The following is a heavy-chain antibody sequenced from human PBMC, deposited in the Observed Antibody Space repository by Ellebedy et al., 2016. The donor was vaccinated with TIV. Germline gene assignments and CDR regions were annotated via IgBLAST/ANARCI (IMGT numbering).Heavy chain of an antibody. CDR3: ARQRFLENHRPPPHS. J-gene: IGHJ4*02. CDR1: GGSISSSSYY. D-gene: IGHD3-3*01. Sequence: MPSETLSLTCTVSGGSISSSSYYWGWIRQPPGKGLEWIGSIYYSGSTYYNPSLKSRVTISVDTSKTQFSLKLSSVTAADTALYYCARQRFLENHRPPPHSWGQGTLVTVSS. V-gene: IGHV4-39*01. CDR2: IYYSGST.